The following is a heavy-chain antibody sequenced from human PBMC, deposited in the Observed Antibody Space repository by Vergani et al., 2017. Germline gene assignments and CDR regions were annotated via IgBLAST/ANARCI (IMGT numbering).Heavy chain of an antibody. D-gene: IGHD1-26*01. CDR2: IKSKTDGGTT. CDR3: TTVRKGWELLLNY. J-gene: IGHJ4*02. CDR1: GFTFSNAW. V-gene: IGHV3-15*01. Sequence: EVQLVESGGGLVKPGGSLRLSCAASGFTFSNAWMSWVRQAPGKGLGWVGRIKSKTDGGTTDYAAPVKGSFTISRDDSKNTLYLQMNSLKTEDTAVYYCTTVRKGWELLLNYWGQGTLVTVSS.